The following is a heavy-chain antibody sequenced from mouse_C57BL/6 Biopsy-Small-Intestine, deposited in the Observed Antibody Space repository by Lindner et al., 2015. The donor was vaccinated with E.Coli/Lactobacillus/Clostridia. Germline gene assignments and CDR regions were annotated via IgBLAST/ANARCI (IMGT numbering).Heavy chain of an antibody. CDR1: GYSFTNYY. D-gene: IGHD2-4*01. Sequence: VQLQESGPEPVKPGASVKISCKASGYSFTNYYIHWVKQRPGQGLEWIGWIYPGSGNTKYNKKFKGKATLTADTSSSTAYMQLSSLTSEDSAVYYCARGDYDWFAYWGQGTLVTVSA. V-gene: IGHV1-66*01. CDR3: ARGDYDWFAY. CDR2: IYPGSGNT. J-gene: IGHJ3*01.